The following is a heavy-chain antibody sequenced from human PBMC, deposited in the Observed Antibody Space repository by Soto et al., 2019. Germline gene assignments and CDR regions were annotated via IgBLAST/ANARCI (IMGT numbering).Heavy chain of an antibody. J-gene: IGHJ4*02. Sequence: PAGTLRLSCAGYGFTFSSYGMHWVRQAPGKGLEWVAVIWYDGSNKYYADSVKGRFTISRDKSKDTLYLQMNSLRAEDTAVYYCARDTGGIATGWGQGTVVTVSS. V-gene: IGHV3-33*01. CDR1: GFTFSSYG. D-gene: IGHD2-21*01. CDR3: ARDTGGIATG. CDR2: IWYDGSNK.